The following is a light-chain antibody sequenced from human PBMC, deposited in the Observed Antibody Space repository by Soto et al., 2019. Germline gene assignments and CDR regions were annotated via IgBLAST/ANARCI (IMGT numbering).Light chain of an antibody. CDR1: ESISSY. CDR3: QQTYSNSLYT. V-gene: IGKV1-39*01. J-gene: IGKJ2*01. CDR2: AAS. Sequence: DFQMTQSPSSLSASVGDRVTITCRASESISSYLNWYQQRPGKAPKLLIYAASSLQSGVPSRFSGSGSGTDFTLTISNLQPEDLATYFCQQTYSNSLYTFGQGTTLDIK.